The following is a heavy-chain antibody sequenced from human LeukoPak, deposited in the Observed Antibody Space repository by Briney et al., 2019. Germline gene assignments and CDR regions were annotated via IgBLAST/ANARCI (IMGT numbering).Heavy chain of an antibody. V-gene: IGHV3-43*02. CDR2: INGDGASI. CDR3: AKEVRRAYSYGARYDYYHGMDV. Sequence: PGGSLRLSCAASGFTYEDYAMQWVRQAPGKGLEWVSFINGDGASIYYAVSVKGRLTVARDNSKHSLCLQINRLRTEDTASYYCAKEVRRAYSYGARYDYYHGMDVWGEGTTVTVSS. CDR1: GFTYEDYA. J-gene: IGHJ6*04. D-gene: IGHD5-18*01.